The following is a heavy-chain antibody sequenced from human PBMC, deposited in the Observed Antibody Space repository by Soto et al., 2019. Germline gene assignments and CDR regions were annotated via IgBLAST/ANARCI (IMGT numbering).Heavy chain of an antibody. Sequence: PGGSLRLSCAASGFSFSISPIHWVRQAPGKGPEWVALISYDGTNKFYADFVKGRFTISRDNSKSTLYLQVDSLRPEDAAVYYCARDPKTSGGQHWAFNYFDSWGQGTLVTVSS. CDR2: ISYDGTNK. CDR3: ARDPKTSGGQHWAFNYFDS. D-gene: IGHD7-27*01. J-gene: IGHJ4*02. CDR1: GFSFSISP. V-gene: IGHV3-30-3*01.